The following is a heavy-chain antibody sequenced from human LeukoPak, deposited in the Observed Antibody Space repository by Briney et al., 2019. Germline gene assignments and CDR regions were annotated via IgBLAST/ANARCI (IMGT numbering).Heavy chain of an antibody. CDR1: GFSFSSFS. CDR2: ISGGSSFT. J-gene: IGHJ4*02. Sequence: GGSLRLFCAASGFSFSSFSMNWVRQAPGKGLEWVSYISGGSSFTYYVDSVKGRFTISRDNAKNSLYLQMNSLRAEDTAVYYCARETRLRWTDYWGQGTLVTVSS. CDR3: ARETRLRWTDY. V-gene: IGHV3-21*01. D-gene: IGHD5-24*01.